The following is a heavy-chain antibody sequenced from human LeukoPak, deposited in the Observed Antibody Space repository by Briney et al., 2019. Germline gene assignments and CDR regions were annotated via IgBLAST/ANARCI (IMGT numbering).Heavy chain of an antibody. CDR3: AKGVGSGWYGGGDF. J-gene: IGHJ4*02. V-gene: IGHV3-23*01. D-gene: IGHD6-19*01. Sequence: GGSLRLSCAASGFTFSTYAMNWVRQAPGKGLEWASGISNSGGNTYYAASVKGRFTISRDNSRNTLYLQMNSLRAEDTALYYCAKGVGSGWYGGGDFWGQGDLVTVSS. CDR1: GFTFSTYA. CDR2: ISNSGGNT.